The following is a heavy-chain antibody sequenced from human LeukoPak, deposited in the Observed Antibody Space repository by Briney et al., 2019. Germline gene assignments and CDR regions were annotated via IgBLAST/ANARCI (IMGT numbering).Heavy chain of an antibody. J-gene: IGHJ2*01. CDR1: GFTFSSYG. V-gene: IGHV3-30*18. Sequence: GGSLRVYCAASGFTFSSYGMHWVRQAPGKGLEWVAVISYDGSNKYYADSVKGRFTISRDNSKNTLYLQMNSLRAEDTAVYYCAKAHGYFDLWGRGTLVTVSS. CDR3: AKAHGYFDL. CDR2: ISYDGSNK.